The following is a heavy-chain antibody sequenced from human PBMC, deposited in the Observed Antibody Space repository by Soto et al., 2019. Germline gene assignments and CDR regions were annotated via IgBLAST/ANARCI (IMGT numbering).Heavy chain of an antibody. J-gene: IGHJ4*02. V-gene: IGHV3-30*18. CDR2: ISYDGSNK. D-gene: IGHD5-12*01. Sequence: TGGSLRLSCAASGFTFSSYGMHWVRQAPGKGLEWVAVISYDGSNKYYADSVKGRFTISRDNSKNTLYLQMNSLRAEDTAVYYCAKVYLPGYSDYENYFDYWGQGTLVTVSS. CDR1: GFTFSSYG. CDR3: AKVYLPGYSDYENYFDY.